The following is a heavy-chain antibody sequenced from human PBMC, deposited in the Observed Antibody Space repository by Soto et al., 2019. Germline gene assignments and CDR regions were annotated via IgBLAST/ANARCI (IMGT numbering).Heavy chain of an antibody. D-gene: IGHD7-27*01. V-gene: IGHV3-7*01. CDR3: ARDPAWGSLDY. CDR2: IKYVGSEI. Sequence: PGGSLRLSCAASGFTFSSYAMHWVRQAPGKGLEWVADIKYVGSEISYVDSVKGRFTVSRDNTKNSVYLQMNSLRVEDTALYYCARDPAWGSLDYWGLGTLVTVSS. J-gene: IGHJ4*02. CDR1: GFTFSSYA.